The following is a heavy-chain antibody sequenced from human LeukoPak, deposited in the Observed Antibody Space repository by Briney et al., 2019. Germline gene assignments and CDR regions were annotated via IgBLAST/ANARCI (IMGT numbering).Heavy chain of an antibody. Sequence: ASVKVSCKASGYTFTNNDINGVRQATGQGLEWMGWINPNSGNTGYAQKFQGRVTMTRQTSINTAYMELSTLTSEDTAVYYCARVRVRGEDDAFDIWGQGSLVTVSS. D-gene: IGHD3-16*01. CDR3: ARVRVRGEDDAFDI. CDR1: GYTFTNND. CDR2: INPNSGNT. V-gene: IGHV1-8*01. J-gene: IGHJ3*02.